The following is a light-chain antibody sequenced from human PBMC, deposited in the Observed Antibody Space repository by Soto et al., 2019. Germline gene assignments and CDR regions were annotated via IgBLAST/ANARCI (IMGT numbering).Light chain of an antibody. CDR2: GAL. V-gene: IGKV3-20*01. Sequence: EIVLTQSPGTLSLFPGERATLSCRASQSVSSSYLAWYQQKPGQAPRLLIYGALSRATGIPDRFSGSGSGTDFTLTISRLEPEDFAVYYCQQYGRSPWTFGQGTKVEIK. J-gene: IGKJ1*01. CDR1: QSVSSSY. CDR3: QQYGRSPWT.